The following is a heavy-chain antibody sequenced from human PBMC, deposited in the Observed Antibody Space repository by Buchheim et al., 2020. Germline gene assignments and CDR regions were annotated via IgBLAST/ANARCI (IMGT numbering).Heavy chain of an antibody. D-gene: IGHD6-19*01. J-gene: IGHJ4*02. CDR3: ASQLGGYSSGHPSNFDY. Sequence: QLQLQESGPGLVKPSETLSLTCTVSGGSISSSSYYWGWIRQPPGKGLEWIGSIYYSGSTYYNPSLKSRVTISVATSKNQFSLKLSSVTAADTAVYYCASQLGGYSSGHPSNFDYWGQGTL. CDR2: IYYSGST. CDR1: GGSISSSSYY. V-gene: IGHV4-39*01.